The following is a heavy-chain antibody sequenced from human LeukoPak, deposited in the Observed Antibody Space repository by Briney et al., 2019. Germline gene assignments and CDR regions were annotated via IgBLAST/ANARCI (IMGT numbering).Heavy chain of an antibody. J-gene: IGHJ6*02. CDR3: ARGRFVWSGRRNYYYYGMDV. CDR2: IYYSGST. D-gene: IGHD3-3*01. CDR1: GGSISSYY. V-gene: IGHV4-59*01. Sequence: SETLSLTCTVSGGSISSYYWSWIRQPPGKGLEWIGYIYYSGSTNYNPSLKSRVTISVDTSKNQFSLKLSSVTAADTAVYYCARGRFVWSGRRNYYYYGMDVWGQGTTVTVSS.